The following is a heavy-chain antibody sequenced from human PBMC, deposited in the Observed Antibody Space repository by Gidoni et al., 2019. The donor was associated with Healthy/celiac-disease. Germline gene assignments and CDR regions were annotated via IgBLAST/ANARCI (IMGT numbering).Heavy chain of an antibody. V-gene: IGHV3-33*01. CDR2: IWYDGSNK. Sequence: VELVESGRGVVQPGRSQRLSCAASGRTFSSYGMHWVRQAPGKGLEWVAVIWYDGSNKYYADSVKGRFTITRDNSKNTLYLQMNSLRAEDTAVYYCARDFEQLVSYYFDYWGQGTLVTVSS. J-gene: IGHJ4*02. CDR3: ARDFEQLVSYYFDY. D-gene: IGHD6-13*01. CDR1: GRTFSSYG.